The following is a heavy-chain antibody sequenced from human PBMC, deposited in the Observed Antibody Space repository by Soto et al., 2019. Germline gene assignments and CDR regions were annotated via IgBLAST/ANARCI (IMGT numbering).Heavy chain of an antibody. CDR1: GYTFTSYY. CDR3: ATGAFQPDKVDAFDI. D-gene: IGHD7-27*01. V-gene: IGHV1-46*01. J-gene: IGHJ3*02. Sequence: ASVKVSCKASGYTFTSYYMHWVRQAPGQGLEWMGIINPSGGSTSYAQKFQGRVTMTRDTSTSTVYMELSSLRSEDTAVYYCATGAFQPDKVDAFDIWGQGTMVTVSS. CDR2: INPSGGST.